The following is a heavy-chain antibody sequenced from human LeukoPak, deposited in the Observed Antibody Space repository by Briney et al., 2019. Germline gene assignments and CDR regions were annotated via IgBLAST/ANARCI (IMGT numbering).Heavy chain of an antibody. V-gene: IGHV3-23*01. J-gene: IGHJ4*02. D-gene: IGHD2-21*02. CDR3: AKISVVTANFDY. Sequence: GGSLRLSCPASGFTFSCSAMHWVRQAPGKGLEWVSSISDSAGTTVYASSVRGRFTISRDNSKNTLFLQMNSLRADDTATYYCAKISVVTANFDYWGQGTLVTVSS. CDR1: GFTFSCSA. CDR2: ISDSAGTT.